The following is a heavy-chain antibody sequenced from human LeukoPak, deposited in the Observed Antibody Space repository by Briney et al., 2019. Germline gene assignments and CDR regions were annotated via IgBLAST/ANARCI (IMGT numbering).Heavy chain of an antibody. Sequence: ASVKVSCKTSGYTFSTYAISWVRQAPGQGLEWMGWINTNTGSPTYAQGFFTGRYVFSLDTSVSTAYLQINGLKADDTAVYYCGRDPKLGIRGYTYGYIDYWGQGTLVTVAS. CDR2: INTNTGSP. V-gene: IGHV7-4-1*02. J-gene: IGHJ4*02. D-gene: IGHD5-18*01. CDR1: GYTFSTYA. CDR3: GRDPKLGIRGYTYGYIDY.